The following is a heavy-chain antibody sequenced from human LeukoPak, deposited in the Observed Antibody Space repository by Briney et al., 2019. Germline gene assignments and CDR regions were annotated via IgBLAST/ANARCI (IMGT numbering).Heavy chain of an antibody. D-gene: IGHD5-24*01. CDR1: GGSISNSNYY. CDR3: MRHEEEDGYNEKPFDF. J-gene: IGHJ4*02. CDR2: IYYSGNT. Sequence: KPSETLSLTCTVSGGSISNSNYYWGWVRQPPGKGLEWIGTIYYSGNTYYTPSLKSRVTISVDTSKNQFSLRLSSVTAADTAVYFCMRHEEEDGYNEKPFDFWGQGTLVTVSS. V-gene: IGHV4-39*01.